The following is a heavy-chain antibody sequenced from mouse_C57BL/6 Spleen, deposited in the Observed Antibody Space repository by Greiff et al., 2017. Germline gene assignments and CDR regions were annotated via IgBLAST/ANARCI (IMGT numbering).Heavy chain of an antibody. V-gene: IGHV5-9*01. D-gene: IGHD1-1*01. CDR2: ISGGGGNT. Sequence: EVKLVESGGGLVKPGGSLKLSCAASGFTFSSYTMSWVRQTPEKRLEWVATISGGGGNTYYPDSVKGRFPISRDNAKNTLYLQMSSLRSEDTALYYCARHGYYGSMAYWGQGTLVTVSA. J-gene: IGHJ3*01. CDR1: GFTFSSYT. CDR3: ARHGYYGSMAY.